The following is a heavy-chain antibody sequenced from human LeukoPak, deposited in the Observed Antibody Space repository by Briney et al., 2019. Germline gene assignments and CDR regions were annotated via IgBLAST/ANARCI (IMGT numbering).Heavy chain of an antibody. CDR2: IIPILGIA. CDR1: GGTFSSYA. Sequence: SVKVSCKASGGTFSSYAISWVRQAPGQGLEWMGRIIPILGIANYAQKFQGRVTITADKSTSTAYMELSSLRSEDTAVYYCAGLTYYYDSSGYLDYWGQGTLVTVTS. CDR3: AGLTYYYDSSGYLDY. V-gene: IGHV1-69*04. J-gene: IGHJ4*02. D-gene: IGHD3-22*01.